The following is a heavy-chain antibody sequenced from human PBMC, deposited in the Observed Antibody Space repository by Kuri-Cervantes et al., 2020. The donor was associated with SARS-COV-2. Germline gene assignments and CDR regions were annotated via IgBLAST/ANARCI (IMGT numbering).Heavy chain of an antibody. Sequence: GGSLRLSCAASGFTYSTFSNYAMHWVRQAPGKGLEWVAVISYNGSNKYYADSVKGRFTISRDNSKNTLYLQMNSLRAEDTAVYYCARGDYGDYGDYWGQGTLVTVSS. J-gene: IGHJ4*02. CDR2: ISYNGSNK. CDR3: ARGDYGDYGDY. V-gene: IGHV3-30-3*01. CDR1: GFTYSTFSNYA. D-gene: IGHD4-17*01.